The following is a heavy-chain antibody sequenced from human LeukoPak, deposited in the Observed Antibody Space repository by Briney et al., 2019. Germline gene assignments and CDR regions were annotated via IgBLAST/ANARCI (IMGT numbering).Heavy chain of an antibody. CDR1: GGSISSYY. Sequence: SETLSLTCTVSGGSISSYYWSWIRQPPGKGLEWIGYIYYSGSTYYNPSLKSRVTISVDTSKNQFSLKLSSVTAADTAVYYCASSWAITMVRGVLLTNWGQGTLVTISS. CDR3: ASSWAITMVRGVLLTN. V-gene: IGHV4-59*06. D-gene: IGHD3-10*01. J-gene: IGHJ4*02. CDR2: IYYSGST.